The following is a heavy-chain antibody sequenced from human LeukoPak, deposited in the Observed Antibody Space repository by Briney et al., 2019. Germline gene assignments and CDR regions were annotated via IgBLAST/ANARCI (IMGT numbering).Heavy chain of an antibody. CDR3: ARGYCSSTSCFVFDP. V-gene: IGHV4-34*01. D-gene: IGHD2-2*01. J-gene: IGHJ5*02. CDR1: GGSFSGYY. CDR2: INHSGST. Sequence: SETLSLTCAVYGGSFSGYYWSWIRQPPGKGLEWIGEINHSGSTNYNPSLKSRVTISVDTSENQFSLKLSSVTAADTAVYYCARGYCSSTSCFVFDPWGQGTLVTVSS.